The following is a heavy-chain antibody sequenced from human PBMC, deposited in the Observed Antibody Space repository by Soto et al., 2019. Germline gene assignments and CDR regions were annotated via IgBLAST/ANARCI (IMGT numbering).Heavy chain of an antibody. CDR2: IYYSGST. J-gene: IGHJ4*02. CDR3: ARCGGLAAISYYFDY. D-gene: IGHD3-16*01. Sequence: PSETLSLTCTVSGGSISSYYWSWIRQPPGKGLEWIGYIYYSGSTNYNPSLKSRVTISVDTSKNQFSLKLSSVTAADTAVYYCARCGGLAAISYYFDYWGQGALVTVSS. V-gene: IGHV4-59*01. CDR1: GGSISSYY.